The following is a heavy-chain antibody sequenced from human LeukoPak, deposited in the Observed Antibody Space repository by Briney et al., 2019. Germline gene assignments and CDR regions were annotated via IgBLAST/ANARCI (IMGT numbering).Heavy chain of an antibody. Sequence: GGSLRLSCAASGFTFSSYAMSWVRQAPGKGLEWVSIIGRGGVITYYADSVKGRFTISRDNSKNTLYLQMNSLRAEDTAVYYCARLRIGLGAFDIWGQGTTVTVSS. CDR2: IGRGGVIT. J-gene: IGHJ3*02. CDR1: GFTFSSYA. D-gene: IGHD4-17*01. CDR3: ARLRIGLGAFDI. V-gene: IGHV3-23*01.